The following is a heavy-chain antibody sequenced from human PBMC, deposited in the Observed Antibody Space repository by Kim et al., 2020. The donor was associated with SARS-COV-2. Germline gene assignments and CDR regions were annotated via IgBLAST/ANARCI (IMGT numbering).Heavy chain of an antibody. CDR1: GYTFTDYG. Sequence: ASLKVSCKASGYTFTDYGISWVRQAPGQGLEWMGWISVYNGDIKYAQKFQGRVTVTTETSTSTAYMELRSLRSDDTAVYYCARDASKYCSRTSCYSGYYYYGMDVWGQGTTVTVSS. CDR3: ARDASKYCSRTSCYSGYYYYGMDV. V-gene: IGHV1-18*04. D-gene: IGHD2-2*02. J-gene: IGHJ6*02. CDR2: ISVYNGDI.